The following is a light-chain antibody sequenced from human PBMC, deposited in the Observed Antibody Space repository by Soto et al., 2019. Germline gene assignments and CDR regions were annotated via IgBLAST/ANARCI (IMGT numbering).Light chain of an antibody. V-gene: IGKV1-5*03. CDR1: QSINTW. CDR2: RAS. Sequence: DIQMTQSPSTLSASVEDRVTITCRASQSINTWLAWYQQKPGKAPELLIYRASTLESGVPSRFSGSGSGTDFTLTISSLQPDDIATYYCQQYYDLFTFGPGTKVGIK. J-gene: IGKJ3*01. CDR3: QQYYDLFT.